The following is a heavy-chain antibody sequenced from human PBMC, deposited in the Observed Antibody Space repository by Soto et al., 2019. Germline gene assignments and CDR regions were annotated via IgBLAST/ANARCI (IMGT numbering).Heavy chain of an antibody. V-gene: IGHV4-39*01. Sequence: LPETLSLTCTVSGGSISSSSYYWGWIRQPPGKGLEWIGGIFYSGNTYYNPSLKSRVTISVDTSKNQFSLKLSSVTAADTAVYYCARHVRGYCSSTSCHTDYWGQGTLVTVS. CDR1: GGSISSSSYY. J-gene: IGHJ4*02. CDR3: ARHVRGYCSSTSCHTDY. D-gene: IGHD2-2*02. CDR2: IFYSGNT.